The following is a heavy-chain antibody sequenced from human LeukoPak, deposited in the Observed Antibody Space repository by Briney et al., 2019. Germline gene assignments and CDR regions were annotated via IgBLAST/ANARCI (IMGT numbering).Heavy chain of an antibody. CDR1: GVSISSYY. CDR3: ARSGLVGADFEY. V-gene: IGHV4-59*08. D-gene: IGHD1-26*01. J-gene: IGHJ4*02. Sequence: SETLSLTCTVSGVSISSYYWTWIRQPPGKGLEWIGNIYNSGNTNYNPSLKSRVTISVDTSKNQFSLKLTSVTAADTAVYYCARSGLVGADFEYWGQGSLVSVSS. CDR2: IYNSGNT.